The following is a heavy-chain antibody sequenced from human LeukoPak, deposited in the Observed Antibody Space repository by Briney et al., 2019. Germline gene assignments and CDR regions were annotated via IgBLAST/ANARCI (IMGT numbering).Heavy chain of an antibody. CDR1: GYSFTTYW. D-gene: IGHD3/OR15-3a*01. CDR3: ARRGSPPIDFDY. V-gene: IGHV5-51*01. CDR2: IYPGDSDT. J-gene: IGHJ4*02. Sequence: GESLKISCKGSGYSFTTYWIAWVRQMPGKGLEWMGIIYPGDSDTKYNPSFEGQVTISADKSVSTAYLQWGSLEASDTAMYYCARRGSPPIDFDYWGQGTLVTVSS.